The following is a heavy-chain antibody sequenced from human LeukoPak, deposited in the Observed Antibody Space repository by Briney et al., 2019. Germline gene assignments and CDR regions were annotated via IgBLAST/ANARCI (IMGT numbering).Heavy chain of an antibody. J-gene: IGHJ4*02. D-gene: IGHD5-12*01. Sequence: PSETLSLTCAVYGGSFSGYYWSWIRQPPGKGLEWIGEINHSGSTNYNPSLKSRVTISVDTSKNQFSLKLSSVTAADTAVYYCASGYSGYEYYFDYWGQGTLVTVSS. CDR2: INHSGST. CDR1: GGSFSGYY. V-gene: IGHV4-34*01. CDR3: ASGYSGYEYYFDY.